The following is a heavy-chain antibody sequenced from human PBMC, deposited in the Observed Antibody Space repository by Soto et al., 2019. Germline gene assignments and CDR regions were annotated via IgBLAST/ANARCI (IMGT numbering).Heavy chain of an antibody. CDR1: GYTFNDYE. J-gene: IGHJ5*02. D-gene: IGHD2-2*01. Sequence: QEQLVQSAAEVKKPGASVKVSCMTSGYTFNDYEINWVRQATGQGLEWIGWMNPNSGETGYAQRFQGRVTMTTSSSLSTAYLELSSLTSDDTSVDYCARIAMPARPRWYNWFDPWGQGTLVTVSS. CDR2: MNPNSGET. CDR3: ARIAMPARPRWYNWFDP. V-gene: IGHV1-8*02.